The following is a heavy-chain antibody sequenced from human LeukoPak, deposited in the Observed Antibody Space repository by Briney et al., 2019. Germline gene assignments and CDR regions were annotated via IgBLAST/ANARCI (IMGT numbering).Heavy chain of an antibody. CDR2: IHFSGST. D-gene: IGHD3-22*01. J-gene: IGHJ4*02. Sequence: PSETLSLTCTVSGGSISSSSNYRGWIRQPPGKGLEWIGSIHFSGSTYYKSSLKSRVTISVDTSKNQFSLKLSSVTAADTAVYYCARHGYYYDSSGYRYFDYWGQGILVTVSS. CDR1: GGSISSSSNY. V-gene: IGHV4-39*01. CDR3: ARHGYYYDSSGYRYFDY.